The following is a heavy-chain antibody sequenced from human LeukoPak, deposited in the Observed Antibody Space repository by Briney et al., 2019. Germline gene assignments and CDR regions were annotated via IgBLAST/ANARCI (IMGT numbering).Heavy chain of an antibody. J-gene: IGHJ5*02. CDR3: ARAPVEDYYDSSGYMVWFDP. CDR1: GYTFTGYY. CDR2: INPNSGGT. V-gene: IGHV1-2*02. Sequence: ASVKVSCKASGYTFTGYYMHWVRQAPGQGLEWMGWINPNSGGTNYAQKFQGRVTMTRDTSISTAYMELSRLRSDDTAVYYCARAPVEDYYDSSGYMVWFDPWGQGTLVTVSS. D-gene: IGHD3-22*01.